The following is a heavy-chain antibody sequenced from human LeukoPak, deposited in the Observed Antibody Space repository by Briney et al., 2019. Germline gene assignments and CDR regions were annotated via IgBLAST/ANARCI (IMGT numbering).Heavy chain of an antibody. Sequence: GGSLRLSCAASGFSFSSHWMHWVRRAPGEGLVWVSRINSDGISTSHADSVKGRFTISRDNAKNTLYLQMNSLRAEDTAVYYCARARDYYDTSGQDWYFDLWGRGTLVTVSS. D-gene: IGHD3-22*01. V-gene: IGHV3-74*01. CDR2: INSDGIST. CDR1: GFSFSSHW. CDR3: ARARDYYDTSGQDWYFDL. J-gene: IGHJ2*01.